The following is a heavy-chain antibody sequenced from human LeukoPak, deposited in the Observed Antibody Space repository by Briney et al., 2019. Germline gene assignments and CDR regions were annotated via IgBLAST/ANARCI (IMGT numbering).Heavy chain of an antibody. Sequence: PGGSLRLSCAASGFTFSSYEMNWVRQAPGKGLEWVSYISSSGSTIYYADSVKGRFTISRDNAKNSLSLQMNSLRAEDTAVYYCARVSYDISGYHTLDYWGQGTLVTVSS. CDR3: ARVSYDISGYHTLDY. V-gene: IGHV3-48*03. D-gene: IGHD3-22*01. CDR2: ISSSGSTI. J-gene: IGHJ4*02. CDR1: GFTFSSYE.